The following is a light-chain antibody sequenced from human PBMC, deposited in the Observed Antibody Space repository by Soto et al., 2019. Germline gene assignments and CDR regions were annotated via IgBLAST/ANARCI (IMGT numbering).Light chain of an antibody. CDR2: EVS. J-gene: IGLJ1*01. Sequence: QSALTQPPSASGSPGQSVTISCTGTSSDVGGYNYVSWYQQHPGKAPKLMIYEVSKRPSGVPDRFSGSKSGNTASLTVSGLQAEDEADYYCSSYAGSNNWRVFGPGTKLTVL. CDR1: SSDVGGYNY. V-gene: IGLV2-8*01. CDR3: SSYAGSNNWRV.